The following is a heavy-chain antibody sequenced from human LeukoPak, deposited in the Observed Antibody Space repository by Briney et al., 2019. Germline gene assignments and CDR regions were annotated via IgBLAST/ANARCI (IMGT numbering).Heavy chain of an antibody. D-gene: IGHD3-22*01. Sequence: GGSLRLSCAASGFTFSSYAMCWVRQAPGKGLEWVAVISYDGSDKYYGDSMKGRCILSRDNSKNTLYLEMSSLRPEDTAVYFCARDLTSRQMIVVGLGYWGQGTLVTVSS. J-gene: IGHJ4*02. CDR2: ISYDGSDK. V-gene: IGHV3-30*04. CDR1: GFTFSSYA. CDR3: ARDLTSRQMIVVGLGY.